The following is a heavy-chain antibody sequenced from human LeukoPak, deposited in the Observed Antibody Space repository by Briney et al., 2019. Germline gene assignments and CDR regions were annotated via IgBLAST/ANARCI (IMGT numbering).Heavy chain of an antibody. D-gene: IGHD5-24*01. CDR1: GFTFSNFW. J-gene: IGHJ4*02. Sequence: GGSLRLSCAASGFTFSNFWMSWVRQAPGKGLEWVANIKKDGTETYYVDSVKGRFTISRDNAKNSLYLQMNSLRVEDTAVYYCAKEGRSLQTYWGQGTLVTVSS. CDR2: IKKDGTET. V-gene: IGHV3-7*03. CDR3: AKEGRSLQTY.